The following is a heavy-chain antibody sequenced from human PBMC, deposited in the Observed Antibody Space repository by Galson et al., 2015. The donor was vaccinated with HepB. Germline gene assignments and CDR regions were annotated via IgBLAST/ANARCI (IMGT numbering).Heavy chain of an antibody. CDR3: ARHNILTAHNESDY. Sequence: QSGAEVKKPGESLKISCKGSGYSFTTYRIAWLRQMPGKGLEWMGIISPSDSDTRYSPSFQGQVSISADKSISTAYLQWSSLKASDTAMYFCARHNILTAHNESDYWGQGTLVTVSS. D-gene: IGHD3-3*02. J-gene: IGHJ4*02. V-gene: IGHV5-51*01. CDR1: GYSFTTYR. CDR2: ISPSDSDT.